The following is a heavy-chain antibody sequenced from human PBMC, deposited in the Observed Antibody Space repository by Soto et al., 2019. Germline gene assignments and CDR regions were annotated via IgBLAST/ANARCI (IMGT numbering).Heavy chain of an antibody. Sequence: SEALSLTCAVYGGSFIGYYWSWIRQPPWKGLEWVGEINHSGSTNYNPSLKSRVTISVDTSKNQFSLKLSSVTAADTAVYYCARATEDIVVVPAAILGGRSIWFDPWGQGTLVT. CDR2: INHSGST. D-gene: IGHD2-2*01. CDR1: GGSFIGYY. V-gene: IGHV4-34*01. J-gene: IGHJ5*02. CDR3: ARATEDIVVVPAAILGGRSIWFDP.